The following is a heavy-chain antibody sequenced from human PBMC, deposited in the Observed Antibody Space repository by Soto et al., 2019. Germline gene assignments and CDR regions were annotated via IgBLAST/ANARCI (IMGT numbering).Heavy chain of an antibody. Sequence: QITLKESGPTLVKPTQTLTLTCTFSGFSLSTSGVGVGWIRQPPGKALEWLALIYWDDDKRYSPSLKSRLTITKDTAKNQVVLTMTNMDPVDTATYYCAHTQGLYSSREPFDYWGQGTLVTVSS. V-gene: IGHV2-5*02. D-gene: IGHD6-13*01. J-gene: IGHJ4*02. CDR1: GFSLSTSGVG. CDR2: IYWDDDK. CDR3: AHTQGLYSSREPFDY.